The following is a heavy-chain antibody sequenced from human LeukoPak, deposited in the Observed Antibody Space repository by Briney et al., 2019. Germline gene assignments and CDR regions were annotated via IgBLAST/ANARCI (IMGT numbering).Heavy chain of an antibody. D-gene: IGHD6-13*01. Sequence: SVKVSCKASGGTFSSYTISWVRQAPGQGLEWMGRIIPILGIANYAQEFQGRVTITADKSTSTAYMELSSLRSEDTAVYYCARGTAAAGTDYWGQGTLVTVSS. CDR2: IIPILGIA. V-gene: IGHV1-69*02. CDR1: GGTFSSYT. J-gene: IGHJ4*02. CDR3: ARGTAAAGTDY.